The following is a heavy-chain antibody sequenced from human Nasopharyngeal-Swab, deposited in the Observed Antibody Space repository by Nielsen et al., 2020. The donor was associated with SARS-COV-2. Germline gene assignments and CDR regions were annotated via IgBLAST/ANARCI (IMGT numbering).Heavy chain of an antibody. V-gene: IGHV1-3*01. CDR3: ARVYYDSSGYYQY. D-gene: IGHD3-22*01. Sequence: WVRQAPGQRLEWMGWINADNGNTKYSQKFQGRVTITRDTSASTAYMELSSLRSEDTAVYYCARVYYDSSGYYQYWGQGTLVTVSS. CDR2: INADNGNT. J-gene: IGHJ4*02.